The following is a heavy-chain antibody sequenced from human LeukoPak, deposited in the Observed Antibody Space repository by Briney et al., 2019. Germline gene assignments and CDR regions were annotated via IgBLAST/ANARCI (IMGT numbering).Heavy chain of an antibody. D-gene: IGHD5-12*01. J-gene: IGHJ6*02. CDR1: GFTFSDYY. CDR3: AKIGVEMATIEYYYYYGMDV. V-gene: IGHV3-11*04. Sequence: GGSLRLSCAASGFTFSDYYMSWIRQAPGKGLEWVSYISSSGSTIYYADSVKGRFTISRDNAKNSLYLQMNSLRAEDTAVYYCAKIGVEMATIEYYYYYGMDVWGQGTTVTVSS. CDR2: ISSSGSTI.